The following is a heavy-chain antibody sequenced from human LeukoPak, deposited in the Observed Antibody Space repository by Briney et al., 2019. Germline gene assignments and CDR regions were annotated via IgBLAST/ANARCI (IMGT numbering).Heavy chain of an antibody. CDR3: ARDEGYCSSTSCSAFDY. V-gene: IGHV4-39*07. J-gene: IGHJ4*02. Sequence: SETLSLTCTVSGGSISSSSYYWSWIRQPPGKGLEWIVSIYYSTITYYNPSLKSRLTISVDTSKNQFSLKLSSVTAADTAVYYCARDEGYCSSTSCSAFDYWGQGTLVTVSS. CDR2: IYYSTIT. D-gene: IGHD2-2*01. CDR1: GGSISSSSYY.